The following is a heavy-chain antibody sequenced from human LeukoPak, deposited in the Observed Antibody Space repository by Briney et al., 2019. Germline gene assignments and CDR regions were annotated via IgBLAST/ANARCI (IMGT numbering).Heavy chain of an antibody. J-gene: IGHJ4*02. D-gene: IGHD3-22*01. CDR2: ISYDGSNK. Sequence: GRSLRLSCAASGFTFSSYGMHWVRQDPGKGLEWVAVISYDGSNKYYADSVKGRFTISRDNSKNTLYLQMNSLRAEDTAVYYCAKDRDYYDSSGTLGYFDYWGQGTLVTVSS. V-gene: IGHV3-30*18. CDR3: AKDRDYYDSSGTLGYFDY. CDR1: GFTFSSYG.